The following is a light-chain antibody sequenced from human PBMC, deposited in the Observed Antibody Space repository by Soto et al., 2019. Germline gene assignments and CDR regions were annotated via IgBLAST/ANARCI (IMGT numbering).Light chain of an antibody. Sequence: QSALTQPASVSGSPGQSITISCTGTSSDVGAYNYVSWFQQHPGKAPKLMIYDVSDRPSGVSNRFSGSKSVNTASLTISGLQAEDEAHYYCCSYTTSSTRDVFGTGTKVTVL. V-gene: IGLV2-14*01. CDR2: DVS. CDR3: CSYTTSSTRDV. CDR1: SSDVGAYNY. J-gene: IGLJ1*01.